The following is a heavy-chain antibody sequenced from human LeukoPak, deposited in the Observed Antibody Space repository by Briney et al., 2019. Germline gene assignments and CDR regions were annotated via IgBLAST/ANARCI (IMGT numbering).Heavy chain of an antibody. V-gene: IGHV3-53*01. J-gene: IGHJ6*02. D-gene: IGHD3-10*01. Sequence: AGGSLRLSCAASGFTVSDNYMSWVRQAPGKGLEWVSVIYSGGTTYYADSVKGRFTTSRDNSKNTLHLQMSGLRAEDTAVYYCARNSFRVNTHYFYGMDVWGQGTTVTVSS. CDR3: ARNSFRVNTHYFYGMDV. CDR1: GFTVSDNY. CDR2: IYSGGTT.